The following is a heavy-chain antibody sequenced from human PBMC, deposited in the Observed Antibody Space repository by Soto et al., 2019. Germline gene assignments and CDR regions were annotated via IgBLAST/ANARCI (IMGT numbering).Heavy chain of an antibody. CDR2: IYHSGST. CDR1: GGSISSSNW. D-gene: IGHD6-19*01. J-gene: IGHJ4*02. CDR3: ARRRRNIAVAGYYFDY. Sequence: QVQLQESGPGLVKPSGTLSLTCAVSGGSISSSNWWSWVRQPPGKGLEWIGEIYHSGSTNYNPSRKSRVTIAXXKXKXXFSLKLSSVTAADTAVYYCARRRRNIAVAGYYFDYWGQGTLVTVSS. V-gene: IGHV4-4*02.